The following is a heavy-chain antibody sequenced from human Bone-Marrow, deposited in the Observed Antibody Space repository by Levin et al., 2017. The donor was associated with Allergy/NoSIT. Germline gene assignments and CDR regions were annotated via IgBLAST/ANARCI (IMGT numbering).Heavy chain of an antibody. D-gene: IGHD2-15*01. V-gene: IGHV4-30-2*01. CDR2: IYHSGST. Sequence: SETLSLTCAVSGGSISSGGYSWSWIRQPPGKGLEWIGYIYHSGSTYYNPSLKSRVTISVDRSKNQFSLKLSSVTAADTAVYYCARGDCSGGSCYGFVRYFDLWGRGTLVTVSS. CDR3: ARGDCSGGSCYGFVRYFDL. CDR1: GGSISSGGYS. J-gene: IGHJ2*01.